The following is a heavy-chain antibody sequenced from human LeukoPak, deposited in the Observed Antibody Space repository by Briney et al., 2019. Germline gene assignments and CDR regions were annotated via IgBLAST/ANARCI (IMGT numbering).Heavy chain of an antibody. CDR2: INSDGSST. Sequence: GGSLRLSCAASGFTFSSYWMHWVRQAPGKGLVWVSRINSDGSSTSYADSVKGRFTISRDNSKNTVYLDMNSLRAEDTAVYYCARAVDLVATTPFDIWGQGTMVTASS. CDR1: GFTFSSYW. J-gene: IGHJ3*02. D-gene: IGHD5-12*01. V-gene: IGHV3-74*01. CDR3: ARAVDLVATTPFDI.